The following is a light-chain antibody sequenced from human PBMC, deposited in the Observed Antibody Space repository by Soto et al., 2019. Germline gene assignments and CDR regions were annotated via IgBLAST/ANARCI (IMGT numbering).Light chain of an antibody. V-gene: IGKV3-15*01. Sequence: VMTQSPATLSVSPGERATLSCRASQSVSSNLARYQQKPGQAPRLLIYGASTRATGIPARFSGSGSGTEFTLTISSLQSEDFAVYYCQQYNNWPALTFGGGTKVEIK. CDR1: QSVSSN. CDR3: QQYNNWPALT. J-gene: IGKJ4*01. CDR2: GAS.